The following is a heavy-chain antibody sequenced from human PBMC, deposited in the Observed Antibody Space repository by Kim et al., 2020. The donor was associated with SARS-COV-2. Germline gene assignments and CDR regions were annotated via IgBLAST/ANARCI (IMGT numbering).Heavy chain of an antibody. CDR1: SGSFSGHY. Sequence: SETLSLTCAVYSGSFSGHYWSWIRQPPGKGLEWIGKIHESGSANYNPSLMSRVSISIDGSKNQFSLKLSSVTAADTGFYYCARGRAGVVPASILGLGPHYDYFIMDVWGHGTTVTVSS. V-gene: IGHV4-34*01. D-gene: IGHD2-2*02. CDR3: ARGRAGVVPASILGLGPHYDYFIMDV. CDR2: IHESGSA. J-gene: IGHJ6*02.